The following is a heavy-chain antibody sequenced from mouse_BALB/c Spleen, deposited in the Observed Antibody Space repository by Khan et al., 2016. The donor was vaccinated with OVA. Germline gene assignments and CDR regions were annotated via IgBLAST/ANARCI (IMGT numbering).Heavy chain of an antibody. CDR1: GYTFTSYW. CDR3: ARNPFAY. CDR2: IDPYDSET. Sequence: QVQLQQSGTELVRPGTSVKLSCKASGYTFTSYWMNWIKQRPEQGLEWIGRIDPYDSETHYNQKFKDKATLTVDKSSNTAYMQLTSLTSDDSAVYYGARNPFAYWDQGTLVTVSA. J-gene: IGHJ3*01. V-gene: IGHV1-52*01.